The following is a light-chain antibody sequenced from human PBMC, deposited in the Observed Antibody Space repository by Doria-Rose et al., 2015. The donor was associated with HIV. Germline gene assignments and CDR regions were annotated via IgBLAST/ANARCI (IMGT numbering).Light chain of an antibody. CDR3: QSYDCRLSVYV. CDR2: GNT. V-gene: IGLV1-40*01. J-gene: IGLJ1*01. Sequence: QSVLTQPPSVSGAPGQRVAISCTGSSSNIGAGFDVNWYQQFPGTAPKLLIHGNTNRPSGVPDRFSGSKSGTSASLAISGLRAEDEADYYCQSYDCRLSVYVFGTGTKVTVL. CDR1: SSNIGAGFD.